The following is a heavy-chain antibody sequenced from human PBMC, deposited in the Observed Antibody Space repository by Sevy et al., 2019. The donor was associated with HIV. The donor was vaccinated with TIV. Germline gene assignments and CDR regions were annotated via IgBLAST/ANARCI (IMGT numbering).Heavy chain of an antibody. Sequence: GGSLRLSSAASGFTLSSYGMHWVRQAPGKGLEWVAVIRYDGSNKYYADSVKGRFTISRDNSKNTLYLQMNSLRAEDTAVYYCARDRLGITISAEWGGGMDVWGQGTTVTVSS. D-gene: IGHD3-3*01. J-gene: IGHJ6*02. CDR2: IRYDGSNK. CDR1: GFTLSSYG. CDR3: ARDRLGITISAEWGGGMDV. V-gene: IGHV3-33*01.